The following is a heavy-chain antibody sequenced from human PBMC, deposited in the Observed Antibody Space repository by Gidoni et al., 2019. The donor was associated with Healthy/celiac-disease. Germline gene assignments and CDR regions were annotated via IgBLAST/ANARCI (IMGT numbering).Heavy chain of an antibody. CDR1: GFTFSSYG. V-gene: IGHV3-30*18. CDR3: AKNWYSGIEPTPFDY. CDR2: ISYDGSNK. D-gene: IGHD1-26*01. J-gene: IGHJ4*02. Sequence: QVQLVESGGGVVQPGRSLRLSCAASGFTFSSYGMHWVRQAPGKGLEWVAVISYDGSNKYYADSVEGRFTISRDNSKNTRYLQMNSLRAEDTAVYYCAKNWYSGIEPTPFDYWGQGTLVTVSS.